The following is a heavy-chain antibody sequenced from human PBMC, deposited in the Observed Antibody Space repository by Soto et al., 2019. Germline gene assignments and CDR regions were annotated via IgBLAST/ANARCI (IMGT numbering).Heavy chain of an antibody. J-gene: IGHJ6*02. V-gene: IGHV4-39*01. CDR3: ARLVFHCLRGSCDDYNFYGLDV. CDR2: IYYSVST. CDR1: GGSISSTYHY. Sequence: PSETLSLTCTVSGGSISSTYHYWGCIRQPPGKGLEWLGSIYYSVSTFHNPSLKRRATISVDTSRNQFSLRLSSVTASDTAVYYCARLVFHCLRGSCDDYNFYGLDVWGQGTTVTV. D-gene: IGHD2-15*01.